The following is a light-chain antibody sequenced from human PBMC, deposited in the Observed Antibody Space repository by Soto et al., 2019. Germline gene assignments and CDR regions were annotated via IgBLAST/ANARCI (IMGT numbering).Light chain of an antibody. CDR3: AAWHDSLSGPV. V-gene: IGLV1-44*01. J-gene: IGLJ3*02. CDR2: NNN. Sequence: QPVLTQPPSASGTPGQRVTISCSGSRASIGSNTVTWYQHLPGAAPKLLVYNNNQRPSGVPDRFSGSKSDTSASLAISGLQFEDEAVYYCAAWHDSLSGPVFGGGTKLTVL. CDR1: RASIGSNT.